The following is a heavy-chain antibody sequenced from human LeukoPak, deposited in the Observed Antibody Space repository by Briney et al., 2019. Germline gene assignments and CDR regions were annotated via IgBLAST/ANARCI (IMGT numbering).Heavy chain of an antibody. D-gene: IGHD1-26*01. J-gene: IGHJ4*02. CDR3: ARERELGVFDY. Sequence: PSETLSLTCTVSGGSISSSSYYWGWIRQPPGKGLEWIGRIYTTGGTNYNPSLKSRVTMSVDTSKNQFSLKLTSVTAADTAVYFCARERELGVFDYWGQGTLVTVSS. V-gene: IGHV4-61*02. CDR2: IYTTGGT. CDR1: GGSISSSSYY.